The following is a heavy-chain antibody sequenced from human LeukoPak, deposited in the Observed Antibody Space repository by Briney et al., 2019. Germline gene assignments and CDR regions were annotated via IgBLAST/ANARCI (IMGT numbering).Heavy chain of an antibody. CDR3: AKDRERYSGSYDFDY. V-gene: IGHV3-30*02. J-gene: IGHJ4*02. D-gene: IGHD1-26*01. CDR2: IRYDGSNK. CDR1: GFTFSSYG. Sequence: GGSLRLSCAASGFTFSSYGMHWVRQAPGKGLEWVAFIRYDGSNKYYADSVKGRFTISRDNSKNTLYLQMNSLRAEDTAVYYCAKDRERYSGSYDFDYWGQGTLVTVSS.